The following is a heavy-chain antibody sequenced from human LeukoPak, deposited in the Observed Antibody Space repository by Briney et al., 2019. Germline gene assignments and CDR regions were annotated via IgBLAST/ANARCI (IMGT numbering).Heavy chain of an antibody. CDR1: GFTFSSYS. CDR2: FSSSSSYI. V-gene: IGHV3-21*01. D-gene: IGHD2-2*01. Sequence: PGGSLRLSCAASGFTFSSYSMNWVRQAPGKGLEWVSSFSSSSSYIYYADSVKGRFTISRDNAKNSLYLQMNSLRAEDTAVYYCARDRYQGDYYYYGMDVWGQGTTVTVSS. CDR3: ARDRYQGDYYYYGMDV. J-gene: IGHJ6*02.